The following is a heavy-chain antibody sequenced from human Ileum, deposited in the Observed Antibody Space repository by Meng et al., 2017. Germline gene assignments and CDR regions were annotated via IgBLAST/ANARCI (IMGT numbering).Heavy chain of an antibody. D-gene: IGHD3-10*01. J-gene: IGHJ4*02. CDR1: GDSISNYY. CDR2: IYYSGTS. Sequence: QVQLQESGPGLVKPSETLSLTCTVSGDSISNYYWSWILQPPGKGLAWLGYIYYSGTSAYNPSLNSRVTISLDTSKNQFSLSLSSVTAADTALYYCARHKDFFSGIWELDYWGPGTLVTVSS. CDR3: ARHKDFFSGIWELDY. V-gene: IGHV4-59*08.